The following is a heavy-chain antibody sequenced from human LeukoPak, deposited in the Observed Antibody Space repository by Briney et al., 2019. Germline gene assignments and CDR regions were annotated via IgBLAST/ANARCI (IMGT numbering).Heavy chain of an antibody. CDR3: ASSDCSSTSCYIDY. J-gene: IGHJ4*02. Sequence: PGGSLRLSCAASGFTFSSYAMSWVRQAPGKGLEWVSYISSSGSTIYYADSVKGRFTISRDNAKNSLYLQMNSLRAEDTAVYYCASSDCSSTSCYIDYWGQGTLVTVSS. CDR2: ISSSGSTI. CDR1: GFTFSSYA. D-gene: IGHD2-2*02. V-gene: IGHV3-48*04.